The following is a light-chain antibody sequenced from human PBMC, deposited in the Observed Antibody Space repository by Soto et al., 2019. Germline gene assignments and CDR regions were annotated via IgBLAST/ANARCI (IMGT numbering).Light chain of an antibody. Sequence: EIVLTQSPATLSLSPGETATLSCRASQSVRNYLAWYQQKPGQAPRLLIYDASNRATGIPARFSGTGSETDFTLTISSLEPEDCAIYYCQQRSKMPLTFGHGTKVDLK. CDR3: QQRSKMPLT. CDR1: QSVRNY. J-gene: IGKJ1*01. V-gene: IGKV3-11*01. CDR2: DAS.